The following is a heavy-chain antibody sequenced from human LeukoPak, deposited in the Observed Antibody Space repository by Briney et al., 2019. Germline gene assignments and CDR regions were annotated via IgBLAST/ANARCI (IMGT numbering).Heavy chain of an antibody. J-gene: IGHJ6*02. V-gene: IGHV1-69*02. CDR1: GGTFSSYT. CDR2: IIPILGIA. D-gene: IGHD5-18*01. Sequence: ASVTVSCMASGGTFSSYTISWVRQAPGQGLEWMGRIIPILGIANYAQKFQGRVTITADKSTSTAYMELSSLRSEDTAVYYCARLPAGDTAMVPYYYYGMDVGGEGSTATV. CDR3: ARLPAGDTAMVPYYYYGMDV.